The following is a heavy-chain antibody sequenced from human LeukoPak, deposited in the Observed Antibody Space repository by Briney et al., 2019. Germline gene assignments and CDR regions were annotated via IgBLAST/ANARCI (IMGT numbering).Heavy chain of an antibody. CDR3: AKFNGDPGYYFDY. D-gene: IGHD4-17*01. CDR1: RFTFSRYA. J-gene: IGHJ4*02. Sequence: PGGSLRLSCEASRFTFSRYAMSWVRQAPGKGLEWVSSISRSGSGTYYADSVKGRFTISRDNSKNTMYLQLNDLRTEDTAIYYCAKFNGDPGYYFDYWGQGTLVTVSS. CDR2: ISRSGSGT. V-gene: IGHV3-23*01.